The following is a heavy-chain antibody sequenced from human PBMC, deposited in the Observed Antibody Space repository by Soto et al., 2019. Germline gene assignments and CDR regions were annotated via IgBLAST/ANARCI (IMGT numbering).Heavy chain of an antibody. CDR1: GGSISSGGYS. CDR3: AKHDLGVVNTGSAP. J-gene: IGHJ5*02. CDR2: VYHSGST. D-gene: IGHD3-3*01. Sequence: SETLSLTCTVSGGSISSGGYSWSWIRQPPGKGLEWIGYVYHSGSTYYNPSLKSRVTISIDRSKNQFSLKLSSVTAADTAVYYCAKHDLGVVNTGSAPWGQGTLVPVSP. V-gene: IGHV4-30-2*01.